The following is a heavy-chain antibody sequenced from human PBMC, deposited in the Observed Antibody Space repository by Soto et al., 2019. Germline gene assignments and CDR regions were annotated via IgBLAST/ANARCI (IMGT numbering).Heavy chain of an antibody. V-gene: IGHV3-30-3*01. Sequence: QVQLVESGGGVVQPGRSLRLSCAASGFTFSSYAMHWVRQAPGKGLEWVAVISYDGSNKYYADSVKGRFTISRDNSKNALYLQMTSLRAEDAAVYYCARERSPGDAFDIWGQGTMVTVSS. CDR3: ARERSPGDAFDI. CDR1: GFTFSSYA. CDR2: ISYDGSNK. J-gene: IGHJ3*02.